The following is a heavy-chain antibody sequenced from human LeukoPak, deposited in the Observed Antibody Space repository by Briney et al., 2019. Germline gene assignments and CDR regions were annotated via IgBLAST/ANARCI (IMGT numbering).Heavy chain of an antibody. CDR2: ISAYNGNT. CDR3: ARGLIQEVFFDY. V-gene: IGHV1-18*01. D-gene: IGHD2-21*01. Sequence: ASVKVSCRASGYTFTSYGISWVRQAPGQGLEWMGWISAYNGNTNYAQKLQGRVTMTTDTSTSTAYIELRSLRSDDTAVYYCARGLIQEVFFDYWGQGTLVTVSS. CDR1: GYTFTSYG. J-gene: IGHJ4*02.